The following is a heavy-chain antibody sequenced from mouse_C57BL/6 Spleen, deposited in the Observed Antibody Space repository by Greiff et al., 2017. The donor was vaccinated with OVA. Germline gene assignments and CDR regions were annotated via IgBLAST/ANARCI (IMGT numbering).Heavy chain of an antibody. V-gene: IGHV1-59*01. CDR3: ARKSDYYGTPFDY. CDR2: IDPFDSYT. Sequence: VQLQQPGAELVRPGTSVKLSCKASGYTFTSYWMPWVKQRPGQGLEWIGVIDPFDSYTNYNQKFKGKATLTVDTSSSTAYMQLSSLTSEDSAVYYCARKSDYYGTPFDYWGQGTTLTVSS. D-gene: IGHD1-1*01. J-gene: IGHJ2*01. CDR1: GYTFTSYW.